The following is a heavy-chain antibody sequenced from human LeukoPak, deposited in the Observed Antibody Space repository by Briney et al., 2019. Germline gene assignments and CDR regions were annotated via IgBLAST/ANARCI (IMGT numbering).Heavy chain of an antibody. D-gene: IGHD3-10*01. J-gene: IGHJ5*02. Sequence: ASVKVSCKASGYTFTYYSIHWVGQAPGQGLEWMGWISPDSGETNSAQKFQGRVTMTGDTSINTAYMELSRLRSDDTAIYYCAKDFFGSGRYSPFDPWGQGTLITVSS. CDR3: AKDFFGSGRYSPFDP. CDR1: GYTFTYYS. CDR2: ISPDSGET. V-gene: IGHV1-2*02.